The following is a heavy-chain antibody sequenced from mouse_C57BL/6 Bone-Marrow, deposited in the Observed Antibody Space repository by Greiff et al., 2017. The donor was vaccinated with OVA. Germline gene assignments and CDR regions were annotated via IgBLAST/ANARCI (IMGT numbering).Heavy chain of an antibody. CDR1: GYTFTDYY. V-gene: IGHV1-19*01. CDR3: ARSLWRFYAMDY. J-gene: IGHJ4*01. CDR2: INPYNGGT. D-gene: IGHD1-1*02. Sequence: EVQLVESGPVLVKPGASVKMSCKASGYTFTDYYMNWVKQSHGKSLEWIGVINPYNGGTSYNQKFKGKATLTVDKSSSTAYMELNSLTSEDSAVYYCARSLWRFYAMDYWGQGTSVTVSS.